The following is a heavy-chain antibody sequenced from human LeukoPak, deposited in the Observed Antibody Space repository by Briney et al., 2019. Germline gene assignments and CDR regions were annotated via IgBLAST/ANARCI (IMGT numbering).Heavy chain of an antibody. CDR3: ARELDTVVPAAIGFDI. CDR2: IRYDGSNK. D-gene: IGHD2-2*01. J-gene: IGHJ3*02. Sequence: PGGSLRLSCAASGFTFSSDGMHWVRQAPGKGLEWVAFIRYDGSNKYYADSVKGRFTISRDNSKNTLYLHVNSLRPEDTAVYYCARELDTVVPAAIGFDIWGQGTMVTVSS. CDR1: GFTFSSDG. V-gene: IGHV3-30*02.